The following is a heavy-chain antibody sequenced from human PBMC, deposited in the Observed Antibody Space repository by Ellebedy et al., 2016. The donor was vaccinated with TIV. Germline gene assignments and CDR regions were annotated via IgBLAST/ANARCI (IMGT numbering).Heavy chain of an antibody. CDR2: ISYDGSNK. CDR3: ARDDFWGTVVSGYYYGMDV. D-gene: IGHD4-23*01. CDR1: GFTFSSYA. Sequence: GGSLRLSXAASGFTFSSYAMHWVRQAPGKGLEWVAVISYDGSNKYYADSVKGRFTISRDNSKNTLYLQMNSLRAEDTAVYYCARDDFWGTVVSGYYYGMDVWGQGTTVTVSS. J-gene: IGHJ6*02. V-gene: IGHV3-30*04.